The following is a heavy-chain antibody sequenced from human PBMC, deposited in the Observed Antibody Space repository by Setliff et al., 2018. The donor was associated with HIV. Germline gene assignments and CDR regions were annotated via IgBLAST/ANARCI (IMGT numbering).Heavy chain of an antibody. D-gene: IGHD2-21*01. V-gene: IGHV4-34*01. CDR2: INLSRST. CDR1: GASFTSYY. Sequence: PSETLSLICTVSGASFTSYYWSWIRQPPGKGLEWIGEINLSRSTDYNPSLKSRVTISVDTSKNQFSLRLSSVTAADTAVYYCARSWLLRGLCYFDFWGQGTLVTVSS. J-gene: IGHJ4*02. CDR3: ARSWLLRGLCYFDF.